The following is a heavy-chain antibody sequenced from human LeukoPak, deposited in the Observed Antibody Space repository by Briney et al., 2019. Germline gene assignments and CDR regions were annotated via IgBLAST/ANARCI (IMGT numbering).Heavy chain of an antibody. V-gene: IGHV1-2*02. D-gene: IGHD1-20*01. Sequence: ASVKVSCKASGYTFTGYYMHWVRQAPGQGLEWMRWINPNSGGTNYAQKFQGRVTMTRDTSISTAYMELSSLRSEDTAVYYCATGRNWNGGAFDIWGQGTMVTVSS. CDR2: INPNSGGT. J-gene: IGHJ3*02. CDR3: ATGRNWNGGAFDI. CDR1: GYTFTGYY.